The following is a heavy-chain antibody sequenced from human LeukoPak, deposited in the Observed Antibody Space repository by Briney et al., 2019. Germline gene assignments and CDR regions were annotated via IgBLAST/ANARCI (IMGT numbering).Heavy chain of an antibody. CDR2: INPNSGGT. V-gene: IGHV1-2*02. D-gene: IGHD5-12*01. J-gene: IGHJ4*02. CDR1: GYTFTGYY. CDR3: ATSADSGYTLDF. Sequence: ASVKVSCKASGYTFTGYYMHRVRQAPGQGLEWMGWINPNSGGTNYAQKFQGRVTMTRDTSISTAYMELSRLRSDDTAMYYCATSADSGYTLDFWGQGTLVTVSS.